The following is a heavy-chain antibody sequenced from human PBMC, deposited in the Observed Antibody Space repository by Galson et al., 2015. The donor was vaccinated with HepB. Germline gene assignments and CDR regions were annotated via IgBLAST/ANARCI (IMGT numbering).Heavy chain of an antibody. CDR3: AKEFARSSSWFPTYYFDY. Sequence: SLRLSCAASGFTFSSYGMHWVRQAPGKGLEWVAFIRYDGSNKYYADSVKGRLTISRDNSKNTLYLQMNSLRAEDTAVYYCAKEFARSSSWFPTYYFDYWGQGTLVTVSS. J-gene: IGHJ4*02. CDR2: IRYDGSNK. CDR1: GFTFSSYG. D-gene: IGHD6-13*01. V-gene: IGHV3-30*02.